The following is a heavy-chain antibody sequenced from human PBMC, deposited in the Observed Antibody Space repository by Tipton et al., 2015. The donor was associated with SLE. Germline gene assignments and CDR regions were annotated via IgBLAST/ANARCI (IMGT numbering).Heavy chain of an antibody. CDR2: IYHSGST. D-gene: IGHD6-19*01. CDR3: ARGPEQWLVNPHYFDY. J-gene: IGHJ4*02. V-gene: IGHV4-4*09. Sequence: TLSLTCTVSGGSISSYYWSWIRQPPGKGLEWIGYIYHSGSTYYNPSLKSRVTISVDTSKNQFSLKLSSVTAADTAVYYCARGPEQWLVNPHYFDYWGQGTLVTVSS. CDR1: GGSISSYY.